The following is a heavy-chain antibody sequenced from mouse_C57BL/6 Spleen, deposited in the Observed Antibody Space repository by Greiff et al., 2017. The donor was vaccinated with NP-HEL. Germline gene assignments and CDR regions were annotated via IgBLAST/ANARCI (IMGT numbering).Heavy chain of an antibody. D-gene: IGHD4-1*01. V-gene: IGHV5-9-1*02. CDR2: ISSGGDYI. Sequence: EVQGVESGEGLVKPGGSLKLSCAASGFTFSSYAMSWVRQTPEKRLEWVAYISSGGDYIYYADTVKGRFTISRDNARNTLYLQMSSLKSEDTAMYYCTRDRANWDYAMDYWGQGTSVTVSS. J-gene: IGHJ4*01. CDR1: GFTFSSYA. CDR3: TRDRANWDYAMDY.